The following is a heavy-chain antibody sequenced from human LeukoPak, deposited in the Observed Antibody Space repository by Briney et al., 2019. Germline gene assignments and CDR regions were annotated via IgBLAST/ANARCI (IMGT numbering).Heavy chain of an antibody. D-gene: IGHD2-15*01. CDR3: ARDEVPEDYYYYYFGMDV. Sequence: GGSLRLSCAASGFTFSSYSMNWVRQAPGKGLEWVSSISSSSSYIYYADSVKGRFTISRDNAKNSLYLQMNRLRDEDRAVYYCARDEVPEDYYYYYFGMDVWGQGTTVTVSS. CDR2: ISSSSSYI. J-gene: IGHJ6*01. V-gene: IGHV3-21*01. CDR1: GFTFSSYS.